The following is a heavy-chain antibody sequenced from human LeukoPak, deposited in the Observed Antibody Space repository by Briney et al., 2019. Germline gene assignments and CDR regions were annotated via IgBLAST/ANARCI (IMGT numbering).Heavy chain of an antibody. CDR3: ARAWVPSSSGWYGY. CDR2: MNPNSGNT. Sequence: ASVKVSCKASGYTFTSYDINWVRQATGQGLEWMGWMNPNSGNTGYAQKFQGRVTMTRNTSISTAYTELSSLRSEDTAVYYCARAWVPSSSGWYGYWGQGTLVTVSS. V-gene: IGHV1-8*01. CDR1: GYTFTSYD. J-gene: IGHJ4*02. D-gene: IGHD6-19*01.